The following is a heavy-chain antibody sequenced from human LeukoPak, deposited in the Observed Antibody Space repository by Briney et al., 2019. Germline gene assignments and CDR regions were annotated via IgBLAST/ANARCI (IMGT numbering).Heavy chain of an antibody. CDR2: ISASGTSP. V-gene: IGHV3-23*01. Sequence: GGSLRLSCAASGFTFSSYWMHWVRQAPGKGLVWVSSISASGTSPYYTDSVKGRFTISRDTSKNTLSLQMNSLRVDDTAVYYCAKGSIMLWVGGQGTLVTVSS. CDR3: AKGSIMLWV. J-gene: IGHJ4*02. CDR1: GFTFSSYW. D-gene: IGHD2-8*01.